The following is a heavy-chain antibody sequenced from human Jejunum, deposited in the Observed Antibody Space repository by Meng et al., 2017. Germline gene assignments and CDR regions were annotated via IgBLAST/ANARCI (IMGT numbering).Heavy chain of an antibody. J-gene: IGHJ4*02. CDR2: IDQDGSEK. V-gene: IGHV3-7*01. Sequence: GGSLRLSCVGSGFSFTYWMSWVRQAPGKGLEWVANIDQDGSEKNYVDSVTGRFTISRDNAKNSLYLQMNSLKAGDTAVYYCTKGSMRKADYWGQGTLVTVSS. CDR3: TKGSMRKADY. CDR1: GFSFTYW.